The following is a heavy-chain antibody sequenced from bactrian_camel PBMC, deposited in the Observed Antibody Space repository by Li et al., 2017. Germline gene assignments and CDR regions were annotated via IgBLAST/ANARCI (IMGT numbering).Heavy chain of an antibody. CDR2: IRRDGGET. J-gene: IGHJ4*01. Sequence: DVQLVESGGGSVQAGGSLRLSCSASGATDNVYWMGWFRQAPGRAPAEREGIAAIRRDGGETWYAASVKGRFTISRESGKNTVHLQMNTLMPEDSGVYYCAGDRSFGAWYMESQYRYWGRGTQVTVS. CDR3: AGDRSFGAWYMESQYRY. CDR1: GATDNVYW. V-gene: IGHV3S31*01. D-gene: IGHD1*01.